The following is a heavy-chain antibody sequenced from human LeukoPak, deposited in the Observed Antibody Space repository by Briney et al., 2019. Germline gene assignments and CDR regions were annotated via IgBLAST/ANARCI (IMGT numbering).Heavy chain of an antibody. J-gene: IGHJ4*02. CDR1: GFTFSSHS. CDR3: AREAKRVTTVDY. Sequence: GGSLRLSCAASGFTFSSHSMNWVRQAPGKGLEWVSSISSSSSYIYYADSVKGRFTISRDNAKNSLYLQMNSLRAEDTAVYYCAREAKRVTTVDYWGQGTLVTVSS. D-gene: IGHD4-17*01. CDR2: ISSSSSYI. V-gene: IGHV3-21*01.